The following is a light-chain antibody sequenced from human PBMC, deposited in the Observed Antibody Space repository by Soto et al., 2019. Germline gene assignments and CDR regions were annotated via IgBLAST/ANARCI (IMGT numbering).Light chain of an antibody. CDR3: QSYDSSLSGSV. CDR2: GNN. J-gene: IGLJ2*01. CDR1: NSNIGAGYD. Sequence: QSVLTQPPSVSGAPGQRVSISCTGTNSNIGAGYDVHWYQQLPGTAPKLLIFGNNNRPSGVPDRFSGSKSGTSASLAITGLQAEDEADYHCQSYDSSLSGSVFGGGTKLTVL. V-gene: IGLV1-40*01.